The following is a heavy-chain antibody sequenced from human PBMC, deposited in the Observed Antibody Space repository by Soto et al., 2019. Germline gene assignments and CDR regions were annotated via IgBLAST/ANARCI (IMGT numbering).Heavy chain of an antibody. CDR1: RFTFSSFE. J-gene: IGHJ4*02. V-gene: IGHV3-48*03. Sequence: GGSLRLSCAASRFTFSSFEMNWVRQAPGKGLEWVSYISTRGNTIYYADSVKGRFTISRDNAENSLHLQMNSLRAEGTAVYYCVRRYCSSTSCTFDYWGQGTLVTVSS. CDR3: VRRYCSSTSCTFDY. D-gene: IGHD2-2*01. CDR2: ISTRGNTI.